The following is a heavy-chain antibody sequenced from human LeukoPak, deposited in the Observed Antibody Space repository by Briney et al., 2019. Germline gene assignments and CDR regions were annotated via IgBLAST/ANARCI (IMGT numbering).Heavy chain of an antibody. J-gene: IGHJ4*02. Sequence: PGGSLRLSCAASGFTFSSYAMHWVRQAPGKGLEWVAVISYDGSNKYYADSVKGRFTISRDNSKNTLYLQMNSLRAEDTAVYYCARDRGGHHTVTTDWGQGTLVTVSS. CDR3: ARDRGGHHTVTTD. CDR1: GFTFSSYA. V-gene: IGHV3-30-3*01. D-gene: IGHD4-17*01. CDR2: ISYDGSNK.